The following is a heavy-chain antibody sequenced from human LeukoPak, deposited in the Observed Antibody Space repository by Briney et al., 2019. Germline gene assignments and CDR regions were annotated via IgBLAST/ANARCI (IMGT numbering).Heavy chain of an antibody. V-gene: IGHV3-49*04. CDR2: IRSKAYGGTT. J-gene: IGHJ4*02. CDR3: SNGYDFSSGYYPFDY. Sequence: GRSLRLSCTASGFTFGDYAMSWVRQAPGRGLEWVGFIRSKAYGGTTEYAASVKGRFTISRDDSKSIAYLQMNSLKTEDTAVYYCSNGYDFSSGYYPFDYWGQGTLVTVSS. CDR1: GFTFGDYA. D-gene: IGHD3-3*01.